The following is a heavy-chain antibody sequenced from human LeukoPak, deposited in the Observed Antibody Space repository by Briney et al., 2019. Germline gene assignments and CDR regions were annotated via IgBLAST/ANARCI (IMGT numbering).Heavy chain of an antibody. CDR2: INHSGST. Sequence: ASETLSLTCAVYGGSFSGYYWSWIRQPPGKGLEWIGEINHSGSTNYNPSLKSRVTISVDTSKNQFSLKLSSVTAADTAVYYCARGRRCITMIVVVTNDPFDYCGQGTLVTVSS. J-gene: IGHJ4*02. CDR3: ARGRRCITMIVVVTNDPFDY. D-gene: IGHD3-22*01. V-gene: IGHV4-34*01. CDR1: GGSFSGYY.